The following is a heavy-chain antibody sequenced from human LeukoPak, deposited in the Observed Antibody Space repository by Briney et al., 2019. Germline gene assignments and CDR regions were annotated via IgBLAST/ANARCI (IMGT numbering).Heavy chain of an antibody. CDR2: IYYSGST. Sequence: SETLSLTCTVSGGSISSSSYYWGWIRQPPGKGLEWIGSIYYSGSTYYNPSLKSRVTISVDTSKNQFSLKLSSVTAAATAVYYCSIGVDCSSTSCHDAFDIWGQGTMVTVSA. D-gene: IGHD2-2*01. V-gene: IGHV4-39*01. CDR3: SIGVDCSSTSCHDAFDI. CDR1: GGSISSSSYY. J-gene: IGHJ3*02.